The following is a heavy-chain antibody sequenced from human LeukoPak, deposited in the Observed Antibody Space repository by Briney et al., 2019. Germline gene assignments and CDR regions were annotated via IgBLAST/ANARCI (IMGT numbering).Heavy chain of an antibody. CDR3: ARGRFRIMTH. D-gene: IGHD3-16*01. CDR2: INHSGST. V-gene: IGHV4-34*01. Sequence: SETLSLTXAVYGGSFSGYYWSWIRQAPGKGLEWIGEINHSGSTNYNPSLKSRVTISVDTSKNQFSLKLSSVTAADTAVYYCARGRFRIMTHWGQGTLVTVSS. CDR1: GGSFSGYY. J-gene: IGHJ4*02.